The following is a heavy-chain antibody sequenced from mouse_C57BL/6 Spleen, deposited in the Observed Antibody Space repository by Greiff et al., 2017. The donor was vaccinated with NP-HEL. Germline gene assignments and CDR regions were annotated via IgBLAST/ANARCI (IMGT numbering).Heavy chain of an antibody. J-gene: IGHJ4*01. CDR2: INPSSGYT. CDR3: ARSALYAMDY. Sequence: VKLVESGAELARPGASVKMSCKASGYTFTSYTMHWVKQRPGQGLEWIGYINPSSGYTKYNQKFKDKATLTADKSSSTAYMQLSSLTSEDSAVYYCARSALYAMDYWGQGTSVTVSS. V-gene: IGHV1-4*01. CDR1: GYTFTSYT.